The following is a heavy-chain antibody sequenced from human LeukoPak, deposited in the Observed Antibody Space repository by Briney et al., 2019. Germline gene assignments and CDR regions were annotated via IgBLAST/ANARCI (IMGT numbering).Heavy chain of an antibody. Sequence: SVKVSCKASGGTFISYAISWVRQAPGQGLEWMGGIIPIFGTANYAQKFQGRVTITADESTSTAYMELSSLRSEDTSFYCCASLRGDNPFFDYWGQGTLVTVSS. D-gene: IGHD1-14*01. CDR2: IIPIFGTA. CDR1: GGTFISYA. CDR3: ASLRGDNPFFDY. J-gene: IGHJ4*02. V-gene: IGHV1-69*13.